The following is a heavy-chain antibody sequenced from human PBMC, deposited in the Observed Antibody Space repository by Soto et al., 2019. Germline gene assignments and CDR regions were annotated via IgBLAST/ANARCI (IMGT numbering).Heavy chain of an antibody. CDR2: IHNSGLT. CDR3: ARIGFCSGDRCRPDR. D-gene: IGHD2-15*01. Sequence: QMQLQESGPGLVKPSETLSLTCTVPGDPMTSDYWSWIRQSPGKGLEWMGYIHNSGLTYYNPPLGSRVTISLDPSKKQYSLRLTSVTAADTAVYYCARIGFCSGDRCRPDRWGQGTLVTVSS. V-gene: IGHV4-59*08. CDR1: GDPMTSDY. J-gene: IGHJ5*02.